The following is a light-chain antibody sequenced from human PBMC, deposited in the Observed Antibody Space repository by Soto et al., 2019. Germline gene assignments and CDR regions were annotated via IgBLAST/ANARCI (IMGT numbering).Light chain of an antibody. CDR1: QSISSW. Sequence: DIQMTQSPSTLSASVGDRVTITCRASQSISSWLAWYQQKPGKAPNLLIYKASSLESGVPSRFSGGGSGTEFTLTISRLQPDDFANYYCQQYNSYPLTFGGGTKVEIK. CDR2: KAS. CDR3: QQYNSYPLT. J-gene: IGKJ4*01. V-gene: IGKV1-5*03.